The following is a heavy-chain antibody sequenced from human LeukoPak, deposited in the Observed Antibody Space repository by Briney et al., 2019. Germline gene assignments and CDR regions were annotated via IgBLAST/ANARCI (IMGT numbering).Heavy chain of an antibody. CDR2: IYYRVTS. V-gene: IGHV4-59*01. D-gene: IGHD3-10*01. CDR1: GGSISTYY. J-gene: IGHJ4*02. CDR3: ARAVGGDGSGSL. Sequence: TSETLSLTCTVSGGSISTYYWSWVRQPPGKGLEWIGYIYYRVTSDYNPSLKSRVTMSVDMSTRQISLKLSSVTAADTAVYYCARAVGGDGSGSLWGPGTLVTVSS.